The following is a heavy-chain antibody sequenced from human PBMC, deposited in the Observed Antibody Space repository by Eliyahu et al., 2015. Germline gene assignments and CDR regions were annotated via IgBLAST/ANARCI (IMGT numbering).Heavy chain of an antibody. CDR2: IYSGGST. Sequence: EVQLVESGGGLVQPGGSLRLSCAASGFTVSSNYMSWGRPGPGKGGEWVSVIYSGGSTYYADSVKGRFTISRDNSKNTLYLQMNSLRAEDTAVYYCARRSKPGSDYWGQGTLVTVSS. V-gene: IGHV3-66*02. CDR1: GFTVSSNY. CDR3: ARRSKPGSDY. J-gene: IGHJ4*02.